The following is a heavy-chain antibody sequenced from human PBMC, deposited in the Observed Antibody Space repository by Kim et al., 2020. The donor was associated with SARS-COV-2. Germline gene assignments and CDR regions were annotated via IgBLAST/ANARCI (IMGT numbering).Heavy chain of an antibody. V-gene: IGHV3-23*01. CDR3: AKDLRRFTDGQYDSIRNDAFDI. CDR1: GFTFNNYA. Sequence: GGSLRLSCAASGFTFNNYAMSWVRQAPGKGLEWVSTISYTGENTFYADSVKGRFTISRDNSRDTLYLQMNSLRAEDTAVYYCAKDLRRFTDGQYDSIRNDAFDIWGQGTMVTVSP. D-gene: IGHD3-22*01. CDR2: ISYTGENT. J-gene: IGHJ3*02.